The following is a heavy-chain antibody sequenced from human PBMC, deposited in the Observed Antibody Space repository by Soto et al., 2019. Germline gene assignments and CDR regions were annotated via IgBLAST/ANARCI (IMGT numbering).Heavy chain of an antibody. CDR2: VGSEADGGTI. V-gene: IGHV3-15*04. CDR3: TTRAVPG. Sequence: EVQLVESGGGLVNPGGSLRLSCAASGFIFTNAWVSWVRQAPGKGLEWVCRVGSEADGGTIDYAAPVKGRFTVARDQSKNTVHLQMNSLKTEDTAVYYCTTRAVPGWGQGTLGTVSS. CDR1: GFIFTNAW. D-gene: IGHD6-19*01. J-gene: IGHJ4*02.